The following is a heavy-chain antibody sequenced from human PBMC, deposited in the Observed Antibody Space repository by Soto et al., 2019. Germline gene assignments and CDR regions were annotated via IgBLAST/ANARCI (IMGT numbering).Heavy chain of an antibody. Sequence: ASVKVSCKASGGTFSSYAISWVRQAPGQGLEWMGGIIPIFGTANYAQKFQGRVTITADKSTSTAYMELSSLRSEDTAVYYCAGSSSSRGGYYYGLDVWGQGTTVTVSS. J-gene: IGHJ6*02. CDR3: AGSSSSRGGYYYGLDV. D-gene: IGHD6-6*01. CDR1: GGTFSSYA. V-gene: IGHV1-69*06. CDR2: IIPIFGTA.